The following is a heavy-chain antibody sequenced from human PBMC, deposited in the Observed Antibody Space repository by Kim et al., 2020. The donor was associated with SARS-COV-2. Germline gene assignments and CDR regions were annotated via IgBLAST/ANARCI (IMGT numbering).Heavy chain of an antibody. CDR2: FYTSGST. Sequence: SETLSLTCTVSGGSISSYYWTWIRQPAGKGLEWIGRFYTSGSTNYNTSLKSRVTMSIDTSKNQFSLKLSSVTAADTAVYYCAREETAATTRSFASCGQGTLVTVST. V-gene: IGHV4-4*07. D-gene: IGHD3-16*01. CDR3: AREETAATTRSFAS. CDR1: GGSISSYY. J-gene: IGHJ5*02.